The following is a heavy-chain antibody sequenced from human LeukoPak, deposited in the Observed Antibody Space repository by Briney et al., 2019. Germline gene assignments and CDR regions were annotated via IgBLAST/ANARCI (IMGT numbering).Heavy chain of an antibody. D-gene: IGHD4-23*01. Sequence: GASVKVSCKASGGTFSSYAISWVRQAPGQGLEWMGGIIPIFGTANYAQKFQGRVTITADKSTSTAYMELSSLRSEDTAVYYCARYESGNSPLDYWGQGTLVTVSS. CDR2: IIPIFGTA. CDR1: GGTFSSYA. J-gene: IGHJ4*02. V-gene: IGHV1-69*06. CDR3: ARYESGNSPLDY.